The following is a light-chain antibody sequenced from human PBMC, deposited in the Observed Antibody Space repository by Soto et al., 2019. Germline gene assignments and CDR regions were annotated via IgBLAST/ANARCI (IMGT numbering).Light chain of an antibody. CDR2: AAS. Sequence: DIQLTQSPSFLSASIADRVTITCRASQGINNYLAWYQQKQGKAPKLLIYAASTLQSGVSSRFSGSGSGTEFTLTISSLQPEDFATYYCQQLNGYPLTFGGGTKVEIK. J-gene: IGKJ4*01. V-gene: IGKV1-9*01. CDR3: QQLNGYPLT. CDR1: QGINNY.